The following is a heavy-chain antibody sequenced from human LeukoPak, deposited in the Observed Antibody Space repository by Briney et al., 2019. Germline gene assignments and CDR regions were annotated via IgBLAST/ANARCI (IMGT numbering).Heavy chain of an antibody. CDR3: AKMGLLRFRPVRYYYMDV. D-gene: IGHD3-3*01. CDR1: GFTFSSYG. Sequence: SGGSVRLSCAASGFTFSSYGMHWVRQAPGKWLEWVAFTRYDGSNKYYADSVKGRFTISRDNSKNTLYLQMNSLRAEDRAVYYCAKMGLLRFRPVRYYYMDVWGKETPVTVSS. V-gene: IGHV3-30*02. J-gene: IGHJ6*03. CDR2: TRYDGSNK.